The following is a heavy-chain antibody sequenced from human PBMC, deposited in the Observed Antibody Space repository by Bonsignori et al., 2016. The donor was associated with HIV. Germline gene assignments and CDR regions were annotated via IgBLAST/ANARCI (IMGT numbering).Heavy chain of an antibody. V-gene: IGHV3-74*01. CDR3: GRPYSSSWYVVDY. D-gene: IGHD6-13*01. CDR2: INSDGSTT. J-gene: IGHJ4*02. CDR1: GLTLSGYW. Sequence: EVQLVESGGGLVQPGGSLRLSCAASGLTLSGYWMHWVRQVPGKGLVWVSRINSDGSTTNYADSVKGRFTVSRDNAKNTLYLQMTSLRDEDTAVYYCGRPYSSSWYVVDYWGQGTLVTV.